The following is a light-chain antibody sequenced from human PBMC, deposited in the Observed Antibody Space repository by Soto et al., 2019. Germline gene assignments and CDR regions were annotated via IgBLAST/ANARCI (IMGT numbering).Light chain of an antibody. CDR2: GAS. CDR1: QIVNSY. J-gene: IGKJ1*01. Sequence: EKVMTQSPATLSMSPGERATLSCRASQIVNSYLAWYQQKPGQVPRLLIYGASTRATGIPARFSGSGSGTEFTLTISSLQSEDFAVYYCQQYTNWPSWTFGQGTKVDIK. CDR3: QQYTNWPSWT. V-gene: IGKV3-15*01.